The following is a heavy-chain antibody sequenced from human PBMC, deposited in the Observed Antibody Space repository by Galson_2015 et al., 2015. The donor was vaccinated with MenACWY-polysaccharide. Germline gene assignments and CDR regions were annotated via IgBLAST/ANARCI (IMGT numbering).Heavy chain of an antibody. Sequence: SLRLSCAASGFTFINYAVAWVRQPPGKGLEWVSSIFDSSGNTYYTDSVKGRFTISRDNSRNTVYLQMSSLRAEDSATYYCAKYAGLVGATSDYWGQGTLVTVSS. CDR3: AKYAGLVGATSDY. CDR2: IFDSSGNT. D-gene: IGHD1-26*01. CDR1: GFTFINYA. V-gene: IGHV3-23*01. J-gene: IGHJ4*02.